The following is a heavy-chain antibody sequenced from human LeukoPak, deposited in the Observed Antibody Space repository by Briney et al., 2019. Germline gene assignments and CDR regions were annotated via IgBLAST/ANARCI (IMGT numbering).Heavy chain of an antibody. D-gene: IGHD3-22*01. CDR3: ARLYDRSAYGAFDI. V-gene: IGHV3-66*02. CDR1: RFTVSSNY. Sequence: GGSLRLSCAASRFTVSSNYMGWVRQAPGKGLEWVSVLYSDGTTFYPDSVKGRFTISRDNSQNTLYLQLDSLRAEDTAVYYCARLYDRSAYGAFDIWGQGTMVTVSS. J-gene: IGHJ3*02. CDR2: LYSDGTT.